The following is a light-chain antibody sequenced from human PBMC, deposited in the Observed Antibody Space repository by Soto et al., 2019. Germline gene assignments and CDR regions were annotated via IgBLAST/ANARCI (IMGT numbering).Light chain of an antibody. CDR1: QSISSW. J-gene: IGKJ1*01. Sequence: DIQMTQSHSTLSASVGSRFTISCRASQSISSWLAWYQQKPGKAPKLLIYKASSLESGVPSRFSGSASGTEFTLTISSLQPDDFATYYCQQYNSYWTFGQGTKVDIK. V-gene: IGKV1-5*03. CDR2: KAS. CDR3: QQYNSYWT.